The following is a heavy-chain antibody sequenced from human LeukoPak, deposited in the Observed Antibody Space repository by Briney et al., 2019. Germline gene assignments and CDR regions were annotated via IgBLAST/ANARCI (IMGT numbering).Heavy chain of an antibody. Sequence: ASVKVSCKVSVHTLTEACIHWVPPAPGKGLEWMGSFYPEDEKAVFSRDFQGRITMTEDAATDTAYMDLSSLGSQDTAFYYCTMSDRYRGRPFDYWGQGTLVTVSS. J-gene: IGHJ4*02. V-gene: IGHV1-24*01. CDR3: TMSDRYRGRPFDY. D-gene: IGHD4-11*01. CDR2: FYPEDEKA. CDR1: VHTLTEAC.